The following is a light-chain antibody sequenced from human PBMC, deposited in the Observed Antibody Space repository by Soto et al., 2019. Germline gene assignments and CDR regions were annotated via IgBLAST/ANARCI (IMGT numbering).Light chain of an antibody. Sequence: EILITQSPATLSVSPGERPTFSCRASQSVSSNLAWYQQKPGQAPRLLIYDASNRDTGIPARFSGSGSGTDFTLTISRLEPEDFEVYYCQQRSNWRWTFGQGTKVDIK. J-gene: IGKJ1*01. CDR1: QSVSSN. CDR2: DAS. CDR3: QQRSNWRWT. V-gene: IGKV3-11*01.